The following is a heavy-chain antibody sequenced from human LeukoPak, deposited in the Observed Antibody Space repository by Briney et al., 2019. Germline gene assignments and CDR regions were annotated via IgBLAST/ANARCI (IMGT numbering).Heavy chain of an antibody. CDR3: AYMVRGGGIDP. CDR1: GFTFSDYY. J-gene: IGHJ5*02. Sequence: GGSLRLSCAASGFTFSDYYMSWIRQAPGKGLEWVSYISSSSSYTNYADSVKGRFTISRDNAKNSLHLQMNSLRAEDTAVYYCAYMVRGGGIDPWGQGTLVTVSS. D-gene: IGHD3-10*01. V-gene: IGHV3-11*03. CDR2: ISSSSSYT.